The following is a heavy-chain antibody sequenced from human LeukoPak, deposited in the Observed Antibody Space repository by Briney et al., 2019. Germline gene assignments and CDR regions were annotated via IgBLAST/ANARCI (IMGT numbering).Heavy chain of an antibody. CDR3: AKDRPDGAFCSGFWDY. D-gene: IGHD3-3*01. V-gene: IGHV3-23*01. Sequence: GGSLRLSCAASGFTFSSYAMSWVRQAPGKGLEWVSAISGSGGSTYYADSVKGRFTISRDNSKNTLYLQMNSLRAEDTAVYYCAKDRPDGAFCSGFWDYWGQGTLVTVSS. J-gene: IGHJ4*02. CDR1: GFTFSSYA. CDR2: ISGSGGST.